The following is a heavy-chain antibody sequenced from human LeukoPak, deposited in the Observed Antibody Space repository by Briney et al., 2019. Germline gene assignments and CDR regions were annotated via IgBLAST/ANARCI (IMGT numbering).Heavy chain of an antibody. CDR1: GDSVLSNSS. CDR3: VRGGQGDGHSADEGFDI. CDR2: TYYRSNWYN. D-gene: IGHD5-18*01. J-gene: IGHJ3*02. Sequence: SQTLSLTCAVSGDSVLSNSSWNWIRQSPSRGLEWLGRTYYRSNWYNDYGVSVKSRININPDTSKNLFSLQLSSVTPEDTAVYYCVRGGQGDGHSADEGFDIWGQGTMVTVS. V-gene: IGHV6-1*01.